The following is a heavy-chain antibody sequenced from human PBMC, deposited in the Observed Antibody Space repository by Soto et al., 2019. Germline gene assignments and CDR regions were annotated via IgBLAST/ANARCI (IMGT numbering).Heavy chain of an antibody. CDR3: ARDPGSFHSSGSFDY. J-gene: IGHJ4*02. CDR1: GGTFSSYS. V-gene: IGHV1-69*13. CDR2: IIPIFGTA. D-gene: IGHD3-22*01. Sequence: SVKVSCKASGGTFSSYSISWVRQAPGQGLEWMGGIIPIFGTANYAQKFQGRVTITADESTSTAYMELSSLRSEDTAVYYCARDPGSFHSSGSFDYWGQGTLVTVSS.